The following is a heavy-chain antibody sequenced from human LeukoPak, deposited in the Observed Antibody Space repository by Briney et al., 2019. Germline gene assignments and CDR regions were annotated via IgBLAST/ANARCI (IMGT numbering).Heavy chain of an antibody. V-gene: IGHV3-21*01. CDR1: GFIFSSYS. J-gene: IGHJ3*02. Sequence: GGSLRLSCAASGFIFSSYSMNWVRQAPGKGLEWVSSISSSSSYIYYADSVKGRFTISRDNAKNSLYLQMNSLRAEDTAVYYCARDAIPAFDIWGQGTMVTVSS. CDR2: ISSSSSYI. CDR3: ARDAIPAFDI.